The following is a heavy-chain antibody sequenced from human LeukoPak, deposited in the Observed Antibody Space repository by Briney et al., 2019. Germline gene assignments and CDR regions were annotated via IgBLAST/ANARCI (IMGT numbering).Heavy chain of an antibody. CDR1: GGSISDYS. Sequence: SETLSLTCTVSGGSISDYSWSWIRQPPGKGLEWIGYIYHSRSTYYNPSLKSRVTISVDRSKNQFSLKLSSVTAADTAVYYCARRNDYPEDWGQGTLVTVSS. V-gene: IGHV4-30-2*01. J-gene: IGHJ4*02. CDR2: IYHSRST. CDR3: ARRNDYPED. D-gene: IGHD4-11*01.